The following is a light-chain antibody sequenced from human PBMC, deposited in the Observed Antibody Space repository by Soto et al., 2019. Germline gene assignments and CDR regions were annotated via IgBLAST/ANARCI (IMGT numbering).Light chain of an antibody. V-gene: IGKV3-15*01. CDR3: QQYGSSPSWT. Sequence: ETVMTQPPATLSVSPGERATLSCWASQSVNSNLAWYQQKLGQAPRVLIYGASTRATGIPARFSGSGSGTEFTLTISSLQSEDFAVYYCQQYGSSPSWTFGQGTKVDI. CDR1: QSVNSN. J-gene: IGKJ1*01. CDR2: GAS.